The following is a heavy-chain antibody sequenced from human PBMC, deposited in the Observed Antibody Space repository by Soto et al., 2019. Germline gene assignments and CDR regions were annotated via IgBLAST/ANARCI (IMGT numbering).Heavy chain of an antibody. J-gene: IGHJ4*02. CDR3: ASSIGTNMWDDSDY. CDR2: IIPIFGTA. Sequence: SVEVPCKASGATFSSYAISWVRQAPGQGLEWMGGIIPIFGTANYAQKFQGRVTITADESTSTAYMELSSLRSEDTAVYYCASSIGTNMWDDSDYSGQYTLVPLSA. D-gene: IGHD1-7*01. CDR1: GATFSSYA. V-gene: IGHV1-69*13.